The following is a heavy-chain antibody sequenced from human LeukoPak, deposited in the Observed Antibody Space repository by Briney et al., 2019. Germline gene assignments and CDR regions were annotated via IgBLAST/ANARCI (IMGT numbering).Heavy chain of an antibody. CDR3: ARIRLSIAVAGTVLYYFDY. CDR2: IYYSGST. Sequence: PSETLSLTCTVSGGSISSYYWGWIRQPPGKGLEWIGSIYYSGSTYYNPSLKSRVTISVDTSKNQFSLKLSSVTAADTAVYYCARIRLSIAVAGTVLYYFDYWGQGTLVTVSS. D-gene: IGHD6-19*01. V-gene: IGHV4-39*01. CDR1: GGSISSYY. J-gene: IGHJ4*02.